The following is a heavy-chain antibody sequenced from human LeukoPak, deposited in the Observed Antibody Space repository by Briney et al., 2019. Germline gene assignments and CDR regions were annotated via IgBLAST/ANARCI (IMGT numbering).Heavy chain of an antibody. D-gene: IGHD3-22*01. V-gene: IGHV4-34*01. CDR1: GGSFSGYY. J-gene: IGHJ6*02. Sequence: SETLSLTCAVYGGSFSGYYWSWIRQPPGKGLEWIGEINHSGSTNYNPSLKGRVTISVDTSQNQFSLKLSSVTAADTAVYYCARFQGAYDSSGYYRLYYYYGMDVWGQGTTVTVSS. CDR2: INHSGST. CDR3: ARFQGAYDSSGYYRLYYYYGMDV.